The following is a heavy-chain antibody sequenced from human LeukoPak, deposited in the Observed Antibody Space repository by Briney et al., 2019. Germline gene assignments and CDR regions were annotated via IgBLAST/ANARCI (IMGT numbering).Heavy chain of an antibody. Sequence: PSETLSLTCTVSGGSISSSSYYWGWIRQPPGKGLEWIGSIYYSGSTYYNPSLKSRVTISVDTSKNQFSLKLSSVTAADTAVYYCARDQTSSGYSPGYYFDYWGQGTLVTVSS. J-gene: IGHJ4*02. D-gene: IGHD3-22*01. CDR2: IYYSGST. CDR1: GGSISSSSYY. V-gene: IGHV4-39*02. CDR3: ARDQTSSGYSPGYYFDY.